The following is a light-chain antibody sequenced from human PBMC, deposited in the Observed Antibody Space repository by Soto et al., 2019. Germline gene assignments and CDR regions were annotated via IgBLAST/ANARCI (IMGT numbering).Light chain of an antibody. V-gene: IGKV1-5*03. J-gene: IGKJ2*01. CDR3: QQYNSYSPYT. CDR2: DAS. CDR1: QSISSW. Sequence: DIQMTQSPSTLSSSVGDRVTLTCRASQSISSWLAWYQQKPGKAPKLLIYDASSIESGVPSRFSGSGSGTEFTPTISSLQPDDVVAYYCQQYNSYSPYTFGQGTKLEIK.